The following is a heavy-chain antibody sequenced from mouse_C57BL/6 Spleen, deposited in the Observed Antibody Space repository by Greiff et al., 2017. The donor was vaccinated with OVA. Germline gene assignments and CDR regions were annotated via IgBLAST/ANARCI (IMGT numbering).Heavy chain of an antibody. V-gene: IGHV10-1*01. Sequence: EVHLVESGGGLVQPKGSLKLSCAASGFSFNTYAMNWVRQAPGKGLEWVARIRSKSNNYATYYADSVKDRFTISRDDSESMLYLQMNNLKTEDTAMYYCVRQGVNSGAYWGQGTLVTVSA. CDR2: IRSKSNNYAT. J-gene: IGHJ3*01. CDR3: VRQGVNSGAY. D-gene: IGHD3-1*01. CDR1: GFSFNTYA.